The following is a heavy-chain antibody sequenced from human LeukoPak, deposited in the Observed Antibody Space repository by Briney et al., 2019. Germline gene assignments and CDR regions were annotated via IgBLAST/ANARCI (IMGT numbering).Heavy chain of an antibody. CDR1: GFTFSSYS. J-gene: IGHJ4*02. D-gene: IGHD5-12*01. Sequence: PGGSLRLSCAVSGFTFSSYSMNWVRQAPGKGLEWVSSISSSSSYIYYADSVKGRFTISRDNAKNSLYLQMNSLRAEDTAVYYCARDIVASSNRRFGYWGQGTLVTVSS. CDR2: ISSSSSYI. CDR3: ARDIVASSNRRFGY. V-gene: IGHV3-21*01.